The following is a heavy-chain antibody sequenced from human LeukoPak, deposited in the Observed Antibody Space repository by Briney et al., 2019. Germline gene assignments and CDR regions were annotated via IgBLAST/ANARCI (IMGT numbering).Heavy chain of an antibody. Sequence: GGSLRLSCAASGFTFSNYAMSWVRQAPGKGLEWVSSISDSGGSTFYADSVKGRFTISRDNSKNTLYLQMNSLRAEDTAVYYCAKAISSIAARCYDYWGQGTLVTVSS. V-gene: IGHV3-23*01. J-gene: IGHJ4*02. D-gene: IGHD6-6*01. CDR1: GFTFSNYA. CDR2: ISDSGGST. CDR3: AKAISSIAARCYDY.